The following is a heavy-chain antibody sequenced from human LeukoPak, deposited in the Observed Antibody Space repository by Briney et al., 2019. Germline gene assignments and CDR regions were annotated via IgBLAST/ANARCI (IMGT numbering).Heavy chain of an antibody. CDR1: GFTFSNYW. CDR2: IKPDESEK. Sequence: GGSLRLSCAASGFTFSNYWMTWVRQAPGKGLEWVANIKPDESEKYYVGSVKGRFTISRDNAKNSLYLQMNSLRAEDTAVYYCVKWGPYDILTGRINWGQGTLVTVSS. CDR3: VKWGPYDILTGRIN. V-gene: IGHV3-7*03. J-gene: IGHJ4*02. D-gene: IGHD3-9*01.